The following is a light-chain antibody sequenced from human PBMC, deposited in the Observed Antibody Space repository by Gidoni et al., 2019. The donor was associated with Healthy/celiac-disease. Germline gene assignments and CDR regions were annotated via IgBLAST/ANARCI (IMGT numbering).Light chain of an antibody. CDR1: QSVSSSY. Sequence: EIVLTQSPGTLSLSPGERATLSCRASQSVSSSYLAWYQQKPGQAPRLLIYVASSRATGIPDRFSGSGSGTDFTLTISRLEPEDFAVYYCQQYGSSPFTFGPXTKVDI. CDR2: VAS. V-gene: IGKV3-20*01. J-gene: IGKJ3*01. CDR3: QQYGSSPFT.